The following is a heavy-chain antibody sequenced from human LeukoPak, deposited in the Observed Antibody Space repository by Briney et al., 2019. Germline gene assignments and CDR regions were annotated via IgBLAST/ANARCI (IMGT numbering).Heavy chain of an antibody. D-gene: IGHD4/OR15-4a*01. J-gene: IGHJ4*02. V-gene: IGHV1-18*01. Sequence: ASVKVSRKTSGYTFSDNGITWVRQAPGQGLEWMGWISTYNGYTKFPQKVQGRVTMTTDTSTTTAYMELRSLRSDDTAVYYCARLGRYGERSGLDYIDYWGQGTPVTVSS. CDR3: ARLGRYGERSGLDYIDY. CDR2: ISTYNGYT. CDR1: GYTFSDNG.